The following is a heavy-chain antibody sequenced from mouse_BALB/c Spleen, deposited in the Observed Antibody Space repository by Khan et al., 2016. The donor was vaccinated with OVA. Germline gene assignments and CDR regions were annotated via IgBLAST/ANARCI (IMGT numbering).Heavy chain of an antibody. V-gene: IGHV5-6*01. CDR3: ARLAYYYDSEGFAY. CDR1: GFTFSTYG. Sequence: EVQVVESGGDVVKPGGSLKLSCAASGFTFSTYGMSWVRQTPDKRLEWVATVSTGGHYTYYPDTVKGRFTISRDNAKNTRYLQMSSLKSEDTAMFYCARLAYYYDSEGFAYWGQGTLVTVSA. D-gene: IGHD1-1*01. J-gene: IGHJ3*01. CDR2: VSTGGHYT.